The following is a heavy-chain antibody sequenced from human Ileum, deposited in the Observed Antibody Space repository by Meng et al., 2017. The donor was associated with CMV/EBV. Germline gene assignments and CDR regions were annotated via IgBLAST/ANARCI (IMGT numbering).Heavy chain of an antibody. J-gene: IGHJ4*02. Sequence: GESLKISCAASGFTFSSYSMTWVRQAPGKGLEWVSSFSTSSSYIFYADSVKGRFTISRDNAKNSLYLQMNSLRAEDTAVYYCARDQDKRGSYYIDSWGQATLATVSS. D-gene: IGHD1-26*01. CDR3: ARDQDKRGSYYIDS. V-gene: IGHV3-21*01. CDR1: GFTFSSYS. CDR2: FSTSSSYI.